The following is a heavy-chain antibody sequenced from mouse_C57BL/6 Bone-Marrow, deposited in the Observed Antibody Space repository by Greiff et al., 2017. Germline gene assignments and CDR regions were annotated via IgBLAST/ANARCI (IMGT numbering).Heavy chain of an antibody. D-gene: IGHD1-1*01. CDR2: ISSGGDYI. Sequence: EVKLVESGAGLVKPGGSLKLSCAASGFTFSSYAMSWVRQTPEKRLEWVAYISSGGDYIYYADTVKGRFTISRDNARNTLYLQMSSLKSEDTAMYYCTSASYYDSPYYFVDWGQGTTLTVSS. J-gene: IGHJ2*01. CDR3: TSASYYDSPYYFVD. V-gene: IGHV5-9-1*02. CDR1: GFTFSSYA.